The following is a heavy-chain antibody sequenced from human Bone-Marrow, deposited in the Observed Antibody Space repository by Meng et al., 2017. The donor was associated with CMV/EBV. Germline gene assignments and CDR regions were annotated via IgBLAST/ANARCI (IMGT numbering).Heavy chain of an antibody. V-gene: IGHV3-30*04. J-gene: IGHJ6*02. CDR3: ARDRVPDYYYYYGMDV. Sequence: GGSLRLSCAASGFTFSNYAMHWVRQAPGKGLEWVAVISYDGSNKYYADSVEGRFTISRDNSKNTLYLQMNSLRAEETAVYYCARDRVPDYYYYYGMDVWGQGTTVTVSS. CDR1: GFTFSNYA. D-gene: IGHD2-2*01. CDR2: ISYDGSNK.